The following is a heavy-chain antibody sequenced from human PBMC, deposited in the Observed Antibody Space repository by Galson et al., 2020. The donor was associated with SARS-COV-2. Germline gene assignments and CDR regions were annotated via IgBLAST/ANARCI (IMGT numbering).Heavy chain of an antibody. Sequence: ETSETLSLTCAVYGGSFSGYYWSWIRQPPGKGLEWIGEITHSGSATYNPSLESRVTISIDTSKNQFSLKVTSVTAADTAMYYCARGRPSSYGSGSYFVYYYCCGMGVWGQGSTVTVS. J-gene: IGHJ6*02. CDR2: ITHSGSA. CDR3: ARGRPSSYGSGSYFVYYYCCGMGV. D-gene: IGHD3-10*01. V-gene: IGHV4-34*01. CDR1: GGSFSGYY.